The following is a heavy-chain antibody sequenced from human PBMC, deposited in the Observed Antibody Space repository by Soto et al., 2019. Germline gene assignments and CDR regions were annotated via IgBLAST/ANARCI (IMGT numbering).Heavy chain of an antibody. D-gene: IGHD3-10*01. J-gene: IGHJ3*02. CDR2: INHSGST. Sequence: SETLSLTCAVYGGSFSGYYWSWIRQPPGKGLEWIGEINHSGSTNYNPSLKSRVTISVDTSKNQFPLKLSSVTAADTAVYYCASPHQGGYYEPTDAFDIWGQGTMVTVSS. CDR1: GGSFSGYY. CDR3: ASPHQGGYYEPTDAFDI. V-gene: IGHV4-34*01.